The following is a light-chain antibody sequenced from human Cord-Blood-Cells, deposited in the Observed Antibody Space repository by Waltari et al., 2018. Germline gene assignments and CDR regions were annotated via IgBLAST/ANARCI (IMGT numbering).Light chain of an antibody. CDR2: DVS. V-gene: IGLV2-14*01. J-gene: IGLJ1*01. Sequence: QSALTQPASVSGSPGQSITTPCTGTRTDVGGCTYVSWYQQHPGKAPKLMIYDVSNRPSGVSNRFSGSKSGNTASLTISGLQAEDEADYYCSSYTSSSTYVFGTGTKVTVL. CDR3: SSYTSSSTYV. CDR1: RTDVGGCTY.